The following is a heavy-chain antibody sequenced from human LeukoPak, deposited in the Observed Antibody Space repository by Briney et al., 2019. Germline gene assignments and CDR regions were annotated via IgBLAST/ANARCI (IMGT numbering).Heavy chain of an antibody. D-gene: IGHD3-10*01. CDR1: GYTFTSYG. CDR2: ISAYNGNT. CDR3: AGLRVPSPQLLWFGELSGPWFDP. J-gene: IGHJ5*02. V-gene: IGHV1-18*01. Sequence: GASVKVSCKASGYTFTSYGISWVRQAPGQGLEWMGWISAYNGNTNYAQKLQGRVTMTTDTSTSTAYMELRRLRSDDTAVYYCAGLRVPSPQLLWFGELSGPWFDPWGQGTLVTVSS.